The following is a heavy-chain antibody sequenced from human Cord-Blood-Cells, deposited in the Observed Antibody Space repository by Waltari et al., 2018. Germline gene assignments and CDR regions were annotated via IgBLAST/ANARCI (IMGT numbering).Heavy chain of an antibody. CDR1: GFPVSSTY. CDR3: AGIAAAGNDAFDI. D-gene: IGHD6-13*01. J-gene: IGHJ3*02. CDR2: IYSGGST. Sequence: EVQLVESGGGLVQPGGYRRLSCAASGFPVSSTYMSWVRQAPGKGLEWVSVIYSGGSTYYADSVKGRFTISRHNSKNTLYLQMNSLRAEDTAVYYCAGIAAAGNDAFDIWGQGTMVTVSS. V-gene: IGHV3-53*04.